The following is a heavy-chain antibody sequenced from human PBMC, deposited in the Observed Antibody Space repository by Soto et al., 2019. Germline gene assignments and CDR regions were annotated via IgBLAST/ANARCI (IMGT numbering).Heavy chain of an antibody. CDR3: AKASTVTTFQTLLFDY. V-gene: IGHV3-23*01. J-gene: IGHJ4*02. D-gene: IGHD4-17*01. CDR1: GFTFSSYA. CDR2: ISGSGGST. Sequence: GGSLRLSCAASGFTFSSYAMSWVRQAPGKGLEWVSAISGSGGSTYYADSVKGRFTISRDNSKNTLYLQMNSLRAEDTAVYYCAKASTVTTFQTLLFDYWGQGTLVTVSS.